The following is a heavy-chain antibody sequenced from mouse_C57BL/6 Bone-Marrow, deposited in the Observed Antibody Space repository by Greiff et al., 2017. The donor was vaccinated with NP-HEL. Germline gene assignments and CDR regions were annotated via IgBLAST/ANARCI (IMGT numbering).Heavy chain of an antibody. CDR2: IYPRDGNT. CDR1: GYTFTSYG. J-gene: IGHJ3*01. V-gene: IGHV1-81*01. CDR3: ARPCCGGPWFAY. Sequence: QVQLQQSGAELVRPGASVKLSCKASGYTFTSYGISWVKQRPGQGLEWIGEIYPRDGNTNYNEKFKGKATLTADKSSSTAYMELRSLTSEDSAVYFCARPCCGGPWFAYWGQGTLVTVSA. D-gene: IGHD1-1*02.